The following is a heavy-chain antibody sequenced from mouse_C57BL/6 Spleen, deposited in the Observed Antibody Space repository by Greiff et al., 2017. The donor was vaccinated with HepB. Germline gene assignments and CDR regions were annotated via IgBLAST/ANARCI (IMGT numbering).Heavy chain of an antibody. Sequence: VQLKQSGAELVRPGTSVKVSCKASGYAFTNYLIEWVKQRPGQGLEWIGVINPGSGGTNYNEKFKGKATLTADKSSSTAYMQLSSLTSEDSAVYFCARSGRGSSYVRAMDYWGQGTSVTVSS. CDR3: ARSGRGSSYVRAMDY. D-gene: IGHD1-1*01. CDR1: GYAFTNYL. V-gene: IGHV1-54*01. CDR2: INPGSGGT. J-gene: IGHJ4*01.